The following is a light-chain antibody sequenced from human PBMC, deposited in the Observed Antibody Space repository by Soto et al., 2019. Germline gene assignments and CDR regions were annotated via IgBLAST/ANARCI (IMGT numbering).Light chain of an antibody. CDR1: QGIKND. Sequence: IQMTQSPSSLSGAVGGRVTITCLASQGIKNDLNWYQQKPGKAPQLLIYGASTLQSGVPSRFSGSGSGTDFTLIISSLQPEDFATFYCQQSYNIPITFGQGTRLEIK. CDR2: GAS. J-gene: IGKJ5*01. V-gene: IGKV1-39*01. CDR3: QQSYNIPIT.